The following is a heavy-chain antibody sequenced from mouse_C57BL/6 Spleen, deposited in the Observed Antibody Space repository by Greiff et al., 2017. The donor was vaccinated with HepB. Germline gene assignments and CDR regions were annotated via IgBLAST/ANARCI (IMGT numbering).Heavy chain of an antibody. Sequence: EVQLQQSGPELVKPGASVKIPCKASGYTFTDYNMDWVKQSHGKSLEWIGDINPNNGGTIYNQKFKGKATLTVDKSSSTAYMELRSLTSEDTAGYYCARSGLYDYDGGAMDYWGQGTSVTVSS. CDR1: GYTFTDYN. CDR3: ARSGLYDYDGGAMDY. D-gene: IGHD2-4*01. J-gene: IGHJ4*01. CDR2: INPNNGGT. V-gene: IGHV1-18*01.